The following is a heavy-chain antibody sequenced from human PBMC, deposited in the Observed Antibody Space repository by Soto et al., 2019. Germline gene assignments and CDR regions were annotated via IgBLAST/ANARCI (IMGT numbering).Heavy chain of an antibody. J-gene: IGHJ4*02. CDR3: ASIAAPGTTHFDF. Sequence: PSETLSLTCTVSGGSIGSSSYYWGWIRQSPGKGLEWIGNIYYSGNTFYNPSLQSRVAISVDTSKNQFYLHLSSVTAADTAIFYCASIAAPGTTHFDFWGQGILVTVSS. CDR2: IYYSGNT. CDR1: GGSIGSSSYY. D-gene: IGHD6-13*01. V-gene: IGHV4-39*01.